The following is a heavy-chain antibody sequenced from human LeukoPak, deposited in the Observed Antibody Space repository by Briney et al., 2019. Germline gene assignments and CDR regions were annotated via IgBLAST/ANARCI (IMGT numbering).Heavy chain of an antibody. J-gene: IGHJ4*02. CDR1: GGSLSRYY. V-gene: IGHV4-4*07. D-gene: IGHD2-15*01. CDR2: IYVSGTT. CDR3: ARDDGGSSKGYFDY. Sequence: SETLSLTCTVSGGSLSRYYWSWLRQPAGKGLEWIGRIYVSGTTTYNPSLKSRVTMSVDTSKNQFSLNLSSVTAADTAVYYCARDDGGSSKGYFDYWGQGTLVTVSS.